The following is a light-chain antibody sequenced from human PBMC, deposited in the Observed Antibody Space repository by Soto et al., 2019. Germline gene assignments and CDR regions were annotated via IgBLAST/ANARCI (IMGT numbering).Light chain of an antibody. J-gene: IGLJ2*01. CDR3: SSYAGAFGV. CDR2: EVS. CDR1: SSDVGGYNY. V-gene: IGLV2-8*01. Sequence: QSALTQPPSASGSPGQSVTISCTGTSSDVGGYNYVSWYQQHPGKAPKLMIYEVSKRPSGVPDRFSGSKSGKTASLSVSGLQAEDEADYYCSSYAGAFGVFGGGTKLTVL.